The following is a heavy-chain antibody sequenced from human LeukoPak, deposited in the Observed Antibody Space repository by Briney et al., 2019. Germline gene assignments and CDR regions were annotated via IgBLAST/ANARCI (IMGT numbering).Heavy chain of an antibody. CDR3: ARDHMVRSWYFDL. CDR2: IFHSGST. V-gene: IGHV4-4*02. D-gene: IGHD2-21*01. Sequence: SGTLSLTCGVSGGSITTGRWWTWVRQPPGKGLEWIGEIFHSGSTDYNPSLKSRVTISIDKSRNQFSLNLISVTAADTAVYYCARDHMVRSWYFDLWGRGSLVTVSS. J-gene: IGHJ2*01. CDR1: GGSITTGRW.